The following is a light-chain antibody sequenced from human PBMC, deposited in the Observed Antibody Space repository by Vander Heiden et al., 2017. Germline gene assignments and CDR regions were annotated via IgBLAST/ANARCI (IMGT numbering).Light chain of an antibody. J-gene: IGKJ1*01. CDR3: QHDWT. Sequence: DIQMTQSPSTLSASVGDRVTITCRASHSISSWLAWYQQKPGKAPKLLIYKASSLESGVPSRFSGSGSGTEFTLTISSLQPDDFATYYCQHDWTFGQGTKVEIK. CDR2: KAS. CDR1: HSISSW. V-gene: IGKV1-5*03.